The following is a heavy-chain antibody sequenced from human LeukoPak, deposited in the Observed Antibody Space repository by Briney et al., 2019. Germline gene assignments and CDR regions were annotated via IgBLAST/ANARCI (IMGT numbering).Heavy chain of an antibody. D-gene: IGHD3-16*02. J-gene: IGHJ4*02. CDR3: ARAIHSYDYVWGSYLLDY. CDR1: GFTVSSNY. Sequence: GGSLTLSCAASGFTVSSNYMSWVRQAPWKGLEWVSVIYSGGSTYYADSVKGRFTISRDNAKNSLYPQMNSLRAEDTAVYYCARAIHSYDYVWGSYLLDYWGQGTLVTVSS. V-gene: IGHV3-66*01. CDR2: IYSGGST.